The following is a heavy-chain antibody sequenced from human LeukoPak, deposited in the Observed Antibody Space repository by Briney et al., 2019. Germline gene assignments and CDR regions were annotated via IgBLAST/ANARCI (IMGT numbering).Heavy chain of an antibody. CDR2: IFYNEGT. V-gene: IGHV4-59*01. D-gene: IGHD2-2*01. CDR1: SGSFRTYY. CDR3: VRSNSRYQPWTLDI. Sequence: SETLSLTCTVSSGSFRTYYWSWIRQPPGKGLEWIGYIFYNEGTSYNPPLKSRVTISVDTSNNQLSLKVNSVTAADTAMYYCVRSNSRYQPWTLDIWGRGTMVTVSS. J-gene: IGHJ3*02.